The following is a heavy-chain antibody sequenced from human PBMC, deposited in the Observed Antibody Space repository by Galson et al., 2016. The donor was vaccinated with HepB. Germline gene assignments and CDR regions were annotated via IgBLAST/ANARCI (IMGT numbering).Heavy chain of an antibody. D-gene: IGHD6-19*01. CDR2: IRSKAYSGAT. CDR1: GVTFGDYA. J-gene: IGHJ4*02. V-gene: IGHV3-49*03. Sequence: SLRLSCAASGVTFGDYAMSWFRQTPGKGLEWVGLIRSKAYSGATEYAASVKGKFSISRDDSKSIAYLQLNSLKTEDTAVYYCSRGDSSAWYSLGDSWGQGTLVTVSS. CDR3: SRGDSSAWYSLGDS.